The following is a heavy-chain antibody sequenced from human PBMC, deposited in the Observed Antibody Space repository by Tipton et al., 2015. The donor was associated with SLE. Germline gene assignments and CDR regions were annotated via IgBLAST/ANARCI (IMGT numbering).Heavy chain of an antibody. CDR3: ARVTSSWPTDAFDI. CDR1: GYSFTTYW. CDR2: IYPADSDI. Sequence: QLVQSGPEVKKPGESLKISCKAAGYSFTTYWIGWVRQMPGKGLEWMGSIYPADSDIRYSPSFQGQVTISADKSISTAYLQWSSLKASDTAMYYCARVTSSWPTDAFDIWGQGTMVTVSS. J-gene: IGHJ3*02. D-gene: IGHD6-13*01. V-gene: IGHV5-51*03.